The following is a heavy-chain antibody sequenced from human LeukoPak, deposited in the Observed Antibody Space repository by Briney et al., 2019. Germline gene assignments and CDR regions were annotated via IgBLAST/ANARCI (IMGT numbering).Heavy chain of an antibody. CDR2: IWYDGSNK. CDR3: ARDGWELLSYDAFDI. D-gene: IGHD1-26*01. V-gene: IGHV3-33*01. J-gene: IGHJ3*02. Sequence: GGSLRLSCAASGFTFSSYGMHWVRQAPGKGLDWVAVIWYDGSNKYYADSVKGRFTISRDNSKNTLYLQMNSLRAEDTAVYYCARDGWELLSYDAFDIWGQGTMVTVSS. CDR1: GFTFSSYG.